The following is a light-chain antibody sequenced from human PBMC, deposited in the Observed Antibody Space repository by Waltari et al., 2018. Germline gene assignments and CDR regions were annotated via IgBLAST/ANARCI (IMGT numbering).Light chain of an antibody. Sequence: DIVMTQSPDSLAVSLGERATINCKSSQSILYRSSNRNALAWDQQKPGQPPKLLFFWAATRVSGAPDRFSVSGSGTDFTLTISSLQAEDVAVYYCQQYYNAPLTFGGGTKVEIK. CDR3: QQYYNAPLT. J-gene: IGKJ4*01. V-gene: IGKV4-1*01. CDR2: WAA. CDR1: QSILYRSSNRNA.